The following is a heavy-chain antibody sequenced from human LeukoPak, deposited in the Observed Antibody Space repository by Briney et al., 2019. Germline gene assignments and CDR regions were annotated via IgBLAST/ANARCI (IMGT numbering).Heavy chain of an antibody. D-gene: IGHD1-7*01. Sequence: GGSLRLSCAASGFTFNYYWMRWVRQAPGKGLEWVATIKEDGSEKYYVDSVRGRFTVSIDNAKNSLYLQMSSLRVEDTAVYYCESTTGPWGQGTLVTDSS. V-gene: IGHV3-7*01. J-gene: IGHJ5*02. CDR3: ESTTGP. CDR1: GFTFNYYW. CDR2: IKEDGSEK.